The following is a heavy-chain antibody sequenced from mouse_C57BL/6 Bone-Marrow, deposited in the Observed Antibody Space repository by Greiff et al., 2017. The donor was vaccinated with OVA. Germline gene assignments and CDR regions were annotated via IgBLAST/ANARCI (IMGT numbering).Heavy chain of an antibody. J-gene: IGHJ2*01. CDR2: IYPGDGDT. CDR1: GYAFSSYW. D-gene: IGHD2-4*01. V-gene: IGHV1-80*01. Sequence: QVTLKESGAELVKPGASVKISCKASGYAFSSYWMNWVKQRPGKGLEWIGQIYPGDGDTNYNGKFKGKATLTADKSSSTAYMQLSSLTSEDSAVYFCARRDYDYDGDSYWGQGTTLTVSS. CDR3: ARRDYDYDGDSY.